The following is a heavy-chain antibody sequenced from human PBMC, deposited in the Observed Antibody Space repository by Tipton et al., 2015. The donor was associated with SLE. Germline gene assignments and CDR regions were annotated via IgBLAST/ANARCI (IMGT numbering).Heavy chain of an antibody. J-gene: IGHJ3*02. CDR3: ALTATDDTFDI. CDR1: GFTVSSNY. Sequence: SLRLSCAASGFTVSSNYMSWVRQAPGKGLEWVSVIYSGGSTYYADSVKGRFTISRDNSKNTLYLQMNSLRAEDTAVYYCALTATDDTFDIWGQGTMVTVSS. D-gene: IGHD1-1*01. CDR2: IYSGGST. V-gene: IGHV3-53*01.